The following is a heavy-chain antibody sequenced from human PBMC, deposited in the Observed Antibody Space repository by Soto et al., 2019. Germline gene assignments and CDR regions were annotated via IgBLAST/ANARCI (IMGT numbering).Heavy chain of an antibody. V-gene: IGHV3-23*01. D-gene: IGHD3-22*01. Sequence: AGGSLRLSCAASGFTFSSYAVSWVRQAPGKGPEWISSISGSGSTIYYADSVKGRFTISRDNSKNTLYLQMSSLRAEDTAVYYCAKVFYYYDSSGYYYFDYWGKGTLVNV. CDR2: ISGSGSTI. J-gene: IGHJ4*02. CDR3: AKVFYYYDSSGYYYFDY. CDR1: GFTFSSYA.